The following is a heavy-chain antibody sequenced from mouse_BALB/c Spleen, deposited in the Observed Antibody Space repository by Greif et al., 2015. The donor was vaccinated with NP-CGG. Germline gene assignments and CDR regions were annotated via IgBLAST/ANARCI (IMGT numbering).Heavy chain of an antibody. J-gene: IGHJ1*01. CDR3: ARGGVRYWYFDV. CDR1: GYAFSSYW. Sequence: QVQLQQSGAELVRPGSSVKISCKASGYAFSSYWMNWVKQRPGQGLEWIGQIYPGDGDTNYNGKFKGKATLTADKSSSTAYMQLSSLTSEDSAVYFCARGGVRYWYFDVWGAGTTVTVSS. D-gene: IGHD2-14*01. CDR2: IYPGDGDT. V-gene: IGHV1-80*01.